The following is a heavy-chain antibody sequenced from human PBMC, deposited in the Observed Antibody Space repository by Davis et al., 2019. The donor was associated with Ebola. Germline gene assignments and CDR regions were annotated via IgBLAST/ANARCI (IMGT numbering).Heavy chain of an antibody. J-gene: IGHJ6*02. CDR2: INAGNGNT. Sequence: ASVKVSCKASGYTFTSYAMHWVRQAPGQRLEWMGWINAGNGNTKYSQKFRDRVTITRDTSASTSYMELSSLRSEDTAVYYCASGGITMVQGEPRYGMDVWGQGTTVTVSS. D-gene: IGHD3-10*01. V-gene: IGHV1-3*01. CDR3: ASGGITMVQGEPRYGMDV. CDR1: GYTFTSYA.